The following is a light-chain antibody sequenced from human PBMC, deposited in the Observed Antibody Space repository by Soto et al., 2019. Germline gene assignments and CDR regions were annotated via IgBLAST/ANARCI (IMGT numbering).Light chain of an antibody. CDR2: AAS. V-gene: IGKV1-39*01. CDR3: QQSYNLPWT. CDR1: QSIGGF. Sequence: IQMSKSPSSLSVSIGDRVTITCRASQSIGGFLNWYQQKLGKAPKLLIYAASSSQSGVPSRFSGSGSGPDFTLTIASLQPEDSATYYCQQSYNLPWTFGPGTKVDIK. J-gene: IGKJ1*01.